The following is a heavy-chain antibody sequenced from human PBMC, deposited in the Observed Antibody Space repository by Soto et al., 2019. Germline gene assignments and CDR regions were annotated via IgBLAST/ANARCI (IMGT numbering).Heavy chain of an antibody. CDR2: IVVGSGNT. D-gene: IGHD4-17*01. V-gene: IGHV1-58*01. CDR1: GFTFTSSA. Sequence: QMPLVQSGPEVKKPGTSVKVSCKASGFTFTSSAVQWVRQARGQRLEWIGWIVVGSGNTNYAQKFQERVTITRDMSTSTAYMELSSLRSEDTAVYYCAADGDYGETNYWGQGTLVTVSS. CDR3: AADGDYGETNY. J-gene: IGHJ4*02.